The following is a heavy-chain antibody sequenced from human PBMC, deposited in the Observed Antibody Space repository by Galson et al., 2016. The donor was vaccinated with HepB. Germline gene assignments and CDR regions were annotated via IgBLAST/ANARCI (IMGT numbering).Heavy chain of an antibody. V-gene: IGHV3-23*01. D-gene: IGHD1-14*01. CDR1: GFTFSSHA. Sequence: SLRLSCAASGFTFSSHAMSWVRQAPGTGLEWVSGISGSGGSTYYADSVKGRFTISRDNSKNTLYVQMNILRAEATAVYYCAKGYGLFDYWGQGTVVTVSS. CDR2: ISGSGGST. CDR3: AKGYGLFDY. J-gene: IGHJ4*02.